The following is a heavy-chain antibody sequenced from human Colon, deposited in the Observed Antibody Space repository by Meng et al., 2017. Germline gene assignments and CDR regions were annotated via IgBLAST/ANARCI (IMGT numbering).Heavy chain of an antibody. CDR1: GFTFNNCW. J-gene: IGHJ3*02. CDR3: ARVERNYGDAFDI. D-gene: IGHD1-7*01. CDR2: IKQDGSEK. V-gene: IGHV3-7*01. Sequence: GSLRLSCAASGFTFNNCWMSWVRQAPGKGLEWVASIKQDGSEKYYVDSVKGRFTISRDNAKNSLYLQMNSLRAEDTAVYYCARVERNYGDAFDIWGQGTMVTVSS.